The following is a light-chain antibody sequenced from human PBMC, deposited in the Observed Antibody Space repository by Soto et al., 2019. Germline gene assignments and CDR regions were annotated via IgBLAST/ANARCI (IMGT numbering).Light chain of an antibody. CDR2: DAS. J-gene: IGKJ5*01. CDR1: QSISSW. V-gene: IGKV1-5*01. Sequence: DIPMTQFPSTLSASVGDRVTITCRASQSISSWLAWHQQKPGKAPKLLIYDASSLESGVPSRFSGSGSGAEFTLTISSLQPDDFATYYCQQYNSYSGITFGQGTRLEIK. CDR3: QQYNSYSGIT.